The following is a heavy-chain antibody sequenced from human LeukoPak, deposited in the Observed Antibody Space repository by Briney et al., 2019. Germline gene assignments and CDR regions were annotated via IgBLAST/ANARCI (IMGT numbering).Heavy chain of an antibody. CDR3: ARDRSGWSRDY. CDR2: ITDNGAGT. CDR1: DFTFTNRG. Sequence: GGSLRLSCAVSDFTFTNRGMTWVRQAPGKGLEWVSTITDNGAGTYYTDSVKGRFTISRDNAQDSVYLQMNSLRVEDTALYYCARDRSGWSRDYWGQGTLVTVSS. J-gene: IGHJ4*02. V-gene: IGHV3-21*01. D-gene: IGHD6-19*01.